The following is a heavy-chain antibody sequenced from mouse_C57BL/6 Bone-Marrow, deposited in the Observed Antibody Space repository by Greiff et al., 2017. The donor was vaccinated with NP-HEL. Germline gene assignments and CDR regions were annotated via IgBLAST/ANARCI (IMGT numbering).Heavy chain of an antibody. J-gene: IGHJ3*01. CDR2: IWGDGST. Sequence: VMLVESGPGLVAPSQSLSITCTVSGFSLTSYAISWVRQPPGKGLEWLGVIWGDGSTNDHSALISRLSISTDNSKSQVFLKLNSLQTDDTATYYWAKPWYDYDGTWCSYWGQGTLVTVSA. D-gene: IGHD2-4*01. V-gene: IGHV2-3*01. CDR3: AKPWYDYDGTWCSY. CDR1: GFSLTSYA.